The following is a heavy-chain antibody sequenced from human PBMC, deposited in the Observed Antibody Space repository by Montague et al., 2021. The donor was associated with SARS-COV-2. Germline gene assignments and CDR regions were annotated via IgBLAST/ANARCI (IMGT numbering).Heavy chain of an antibody. D-gene: IGHD3-3*01. CDR2: IYYGGST. CDR1: GGSVSSGSYY. CDR3: ARDPWRITIFGVVTRYGMDV. Sequence: SETPSLTCIVSGGSVSSGSYYWSWIQQPPGKGLEWIGYIYYGGSTNYNPSLKSRVTISVDTSKNQFSLKLSSVTAADTAVYYCARDPWRITIFGVVTRYGMDVWGQGTTVTVSS. V-gene: IGHV4-61*01. J-gene: IGHJ6*02.